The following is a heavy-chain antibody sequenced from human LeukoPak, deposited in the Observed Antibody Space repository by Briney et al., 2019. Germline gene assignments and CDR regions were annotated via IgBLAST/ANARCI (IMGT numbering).Heavy chain of an antibody. J-gene: IGHJ4*02. CDR2: INPNSGGT. Sequence: ASVKVSCKASGYTFTGYYMHWVRQAPGQGLEWMGWINPNSGGTNYAQKFQGRVTMTRDTSISTAYMELRSLRSDDTAVYYCASSRGYPRGYQNWGQGTLVTVSS. CDR1: GYTFTGYY. CDR3: ASSRGYPRGYQN. V-gene: IGHV1-2*02. D-gene: IGHD6-25*01.